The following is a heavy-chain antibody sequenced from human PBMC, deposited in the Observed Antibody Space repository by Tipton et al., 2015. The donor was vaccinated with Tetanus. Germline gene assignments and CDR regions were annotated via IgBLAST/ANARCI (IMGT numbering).Heavy chain of an antibody. CDR3: ARVGANYIAAAVQTTH. V-gene: IGHV1-18*01. CDR2: ISAYNGNT. J-gene: IGHJ4*02. Sequence: QLVQSGAEVKEPGASVKVSCKASGYTFTSYGISWVRQAPGQGLEWMGWISAYNGNTNYAQKLQGRVTMTTDTSTSTAYMELRSLRSDDTAVYYCARVGANYIAAAVQTTHWGQGPLVTVSS. CDR1: GYTFTSYG. D-gene: IGHD6-13*01.